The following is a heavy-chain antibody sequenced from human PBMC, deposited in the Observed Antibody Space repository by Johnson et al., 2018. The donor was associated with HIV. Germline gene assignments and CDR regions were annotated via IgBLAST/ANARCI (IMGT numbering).Heavy chain of an antibody. CDR1: GFTFSSYW. D-gene: IGHD1-26*01. CDR3: ARDHTNSGSYSTYAFDI. V-gene: IGHV3-74*01. J-gene: IGHJ3*02. Sequence: VQLVESGGGLVQPGGSLRLSCVASGFTFSSYWMHWVRQAPGKGLVWVSRINSDGSSTTYADSVKGRFTISRDNAKNTLFLQMNSLRAEDTAVYYCARDHTNSGSYSTYAFDIWGPGTMVTVSS. CDR2: INSDGSST.